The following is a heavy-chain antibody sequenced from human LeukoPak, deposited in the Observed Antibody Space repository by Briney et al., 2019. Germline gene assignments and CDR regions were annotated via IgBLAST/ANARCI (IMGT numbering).Heavy chain of an antibody. CDR1: GFTFDDYA. CDR2: ISWNSGSI. CDR3: AKASGGGYAPLDY. D-gene: IGHD5-12*01. V-gene: IGHV3-9*01. J-gene: IGHJ4*02. Sequence: GGSLRLSCAASGFTFDDYAMHWVQQAPGKGLEWVSGISWNSGSIGYVDSVKGRFTISRDNAKNSLYLQLSSLRPEDTALYYCAKASGGGYAPLDYWGQGTLVTVSS.